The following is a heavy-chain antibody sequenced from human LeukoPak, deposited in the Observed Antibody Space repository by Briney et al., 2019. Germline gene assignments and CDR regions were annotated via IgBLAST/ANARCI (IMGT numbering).Heavy chain of an antibody. V-gene: IGHV4-59*01. Sequence: PSETLSLTCTVSGGSISSYYWSWIRQPPGKGLEWIGYIYYSGSTNYNPSLKSRVTISVDTSKNRFSLKLSSVTAADTAVYYCARLYCSGGSCYRDYYYYGMDVWGQGTTVTVSS. CDR1: GGSISSYY. J-gene: IGHJ6*02. CDR3: ARLYCSGGSCYRDYYYYGMDV. CDR2: IYYSGST. D-gene: IGHD2-15*01.